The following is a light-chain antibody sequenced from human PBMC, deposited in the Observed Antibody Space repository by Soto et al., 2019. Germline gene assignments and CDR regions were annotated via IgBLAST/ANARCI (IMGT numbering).Light chain of an antibody. CDR2: EVN. J-gene: IGLJ2*01. CDR3: TSYTTKSTWI. V-gene: IGLV2-14*01. CDR1: GSDIGNYNY. Sequence: QSVLTQPASVSGSPGQSSTISFTGTGSDIGNYNYVSWYQQHPGKAPQLIIYEVNTRPSGLSNRFSGSKSDNTASLTISGLRDEDEADYYCTSYTTKSTWIFGGGTKVTVL.